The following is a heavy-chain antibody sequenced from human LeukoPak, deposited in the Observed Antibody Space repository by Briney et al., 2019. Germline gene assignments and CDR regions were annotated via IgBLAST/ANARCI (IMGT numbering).Heavy chain of an antibody. Sequence: PGGSLRLSCAASGFTFSSYAMHWVRQAPGKGLEWVAVISYDGSNKYYADSVKGRFTISRDNSKNTLYLQMNSLRAEDTAVYYCVMECNIEAIHGAFDYWGQGTLVTVSS. CDR2: ISYDGSNK. D-gene: IGHD1-1*01. CDR1: GFTFSSYA. J-gene: IGHJ4*02. CDR3: VMECNIEAIHGAFDY. V-gene: IGHV3-30-3*01.